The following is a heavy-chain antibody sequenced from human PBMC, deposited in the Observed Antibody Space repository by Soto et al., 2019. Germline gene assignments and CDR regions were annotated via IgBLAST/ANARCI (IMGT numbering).Heavy chain of an antibody. Sequence: ASVKVSCKASGYTFTSYGISWVRRALGQGLEWMGWISAYNGNTNYAQKLQGRVTMTTDTSTSTAYMELRSLRSDDTAVYYCAREYYYRSRPCYSAQGTLVPVSS. J-gene: IGHJ4*02. CDR3: AREYYYRSRPCY. CDR1: GYTFTSYG. CDR2: ISAYNGNT. D-gene: IGHD3-10*01. V-gene: IGHV1-18*01.